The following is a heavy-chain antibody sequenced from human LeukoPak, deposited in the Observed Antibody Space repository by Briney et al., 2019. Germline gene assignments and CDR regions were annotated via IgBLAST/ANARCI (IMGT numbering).Heavy chain of an antibody. CDR2: IFYDGSS. CDR3: ARYYGSGRDGDY. CDR1: GFTFSSYA. J-gene: IGHJ4*02. D-gene: IGHD3-10*01. Sequence: LRLSCAASGFTFSSYAMSWVRQPPGRGLEWIGSIFYDGSSDYNPSLKSRVTIYVETSKNKFSLKVNSVTAADTAVYFCARYYGSGRDGDYWGQGTLVTVSS. V-gene: IGHV4-30-2*03.